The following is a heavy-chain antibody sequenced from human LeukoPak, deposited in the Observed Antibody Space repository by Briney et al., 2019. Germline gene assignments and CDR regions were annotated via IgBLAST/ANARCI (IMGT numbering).Heavy chain of an antibody. CDR3: AKDDDWGRLNH. CDR1: GFSFRSHG. Sequence: PGGSLRLSCAASGFSFRSHGMNWVRQAPGKGLEWVSGISPRGDITYYKDSVRGRFTISRDNFKNTVSLQLNSLRAEDTAMYYCAKDDDWGRLNHWGQGTLVTVSS. CDR2: ISPRGDIT. D-gene: IGHD3-16*01. J-gene: IGHJ1*01. V-gene: IGHV3-23*01.